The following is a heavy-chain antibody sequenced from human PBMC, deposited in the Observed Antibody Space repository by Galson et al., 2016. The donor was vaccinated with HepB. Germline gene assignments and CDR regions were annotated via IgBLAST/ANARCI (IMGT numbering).Heavy chain of an antibody. D-gene: IGHD4-17*01. J-gene: IGHJ4*02. Sequence: SLRLSCAASGFTFSNYYMSWVRQAPGKGLEWVANIKQDGREKYYVDSVKGRFTISRDNVGNSLYLQMNSLRAEDTAVYYCARYDHGEDRSDYWGQGTLVTVSS. CDR1: GFTFSNYY. V-gene: IGHV3-7*03. CDR3: ARYDHGEDRSDY. CDR2: IKQDGREK.